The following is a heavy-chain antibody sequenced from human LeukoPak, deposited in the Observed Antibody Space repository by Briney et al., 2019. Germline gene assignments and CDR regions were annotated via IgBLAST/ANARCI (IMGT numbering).Heavy chain of an antibody. CDR1: GFTFSSYG. J-gene: IGHJ4*02. CDR3: AKSSSGWYGGFDY. D-gene: IGHD6-19*01. Sequence: GGSLRLSCAASGFTFSSYGMRWVRQAPGKGLEWVAVLSYDGSEKYYADSVKGRCTISRDNSKNTVYLQMNSLRSEDTAVYYCAKSSSGWYGGFDYWGQGTLVTVSS. V-gene: IGHV3-30*18. CDR2: LSYDGSEK.